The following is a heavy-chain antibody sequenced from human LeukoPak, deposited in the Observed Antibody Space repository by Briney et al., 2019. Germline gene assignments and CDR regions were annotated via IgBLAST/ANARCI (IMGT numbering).Heavy chain of an antibody. CDR2: IYYSGST. J-gene: IGHJ5*02. CDR1: GGSISSYY. Sequence: PSETLSLTCTVSGGSISSYYWSWIRQPPGKGLEWIGYIYYSGSTNYNPSLKSRVTISVDTSKNQFSLKLSSVTAADTAVYYCARGANWNYDWFDPWGQGTLVAVSS. D-gene: IGHD1-7*01. CDR3: ARGANWNYDWFDP. V-gene: IGHV4-59*01.